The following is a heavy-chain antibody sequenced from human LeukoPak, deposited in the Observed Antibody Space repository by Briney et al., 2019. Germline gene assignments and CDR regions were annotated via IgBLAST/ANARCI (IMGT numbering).Heavy chain of an antibody. Sequence: SETLSLTCAVYGGSFSGYYWSWIRQPPGKGLEWIGEINHSGSTNYNPSLKSRVTISVDTSKNQFSLKLSSVTAADTAVYYCARRGYDYVWGSYRYPNIYFDYWGQGTLVTVSS. D-gene: IGHD3-16*02. CDR3: ARRGYDYVWGSYRYPNIYFDY. CDR2: INHSGST. V-gene: IGHV4-34*01. J-gene: IGHJ4*02. CDR1: GGSFSGYY.